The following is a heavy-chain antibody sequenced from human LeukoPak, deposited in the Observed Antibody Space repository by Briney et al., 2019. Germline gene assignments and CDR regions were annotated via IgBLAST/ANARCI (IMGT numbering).Heavy chain of an antibody. V-gene: IGHV4-59*12. Sequence: PSETLSLTCTVSGGSTSSYFWSWIRQPPGKGLEWIGYIHHSGSTNYNPSLKSRVTISVDTSKNQFSLKLSSVTAADTAVYYCARGRGVGYSYGLQLAHYWGQGTLVTVSS. D-gene: IGHD5-18*01. CDR1: GGSTSSYF. J-gene: IGHJ4*02. CDR3: ARGRGVGYSYGLQLAHY. CDR2: IHHSGST.